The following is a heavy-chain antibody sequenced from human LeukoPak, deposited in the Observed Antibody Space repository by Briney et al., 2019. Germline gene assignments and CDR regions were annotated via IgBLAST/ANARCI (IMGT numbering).Heavy chain of an antibody. CDR1: RFTFSNSA. Sequence: GGSLRLSCAASRFTFSNSAMSWVRQAPGKGLEWVSSISDGGDSTYYADSVKGRFTISRDNSKNTLYLQMNSLRAEDTAVCYCAKDLGAVAGRYFDYWGQGTLVTVSS. D-gene: IGHD6-19*01. CDR3: AKDLGAVAGRYFDY. V-gene: IGHV3-23*01. J-gene: IGHJ4*02. CDR2: ISDGGDST.